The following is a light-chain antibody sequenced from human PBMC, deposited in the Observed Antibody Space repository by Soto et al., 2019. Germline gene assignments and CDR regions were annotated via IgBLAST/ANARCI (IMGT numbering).Light chain of an antibody. CDR2: GTS. CDR3: QQSYRSPLN. V-gene: IGKV1-39*01. Sequence: DIQMTQSPLSLSASVGESVTITCRASQNISHFLNWYQQKPGKPPRLLIFGTSNLQSGVPSRFRGSRSETDFSLTISGLKPEDVSTYICQQSYRSPLNFGPGTRVA. CDR1: QNISHF. J-gene: IGKJ3*01.